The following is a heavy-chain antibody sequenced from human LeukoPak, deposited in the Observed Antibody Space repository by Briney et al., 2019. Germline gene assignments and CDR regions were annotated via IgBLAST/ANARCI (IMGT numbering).Heavy chain of an antibody. Sequence: PGGSLRLSCAASGFNFTSYTMHWVRQAPGEGLEGVAATSQYGDNKYYADSVKGRFTISRDNSKNTLYLQMNSLRPEDTAVYFCARKSLWFKYYDYWGQGMLVTVSS. J-gene: IGHJ4*02. CDR3: ARKSLWFKYYDY. D-gene: IGHD3-10*01. V-gene: IGHV3-30*04. CDR2: TSQYGDNK. CDR1: GFNFTSYT.